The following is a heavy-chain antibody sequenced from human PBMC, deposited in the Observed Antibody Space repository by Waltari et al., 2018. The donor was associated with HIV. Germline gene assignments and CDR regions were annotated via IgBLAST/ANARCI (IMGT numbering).Heavy chain of an antibody. D-gene: IGHD7-27*01. Sequence: EVQLVETGGGLIQPGGSLRLSCAASGFTVSSNYMSWVRQAPGKGLEWVSVIYSGGITYYADSGKGRFTISRDNSKNTLYLQMNSLRAEDMAVYYCALGTYFDYWGQGTLVTVSS. CDR1: GFTVSSNY. V-gene: IGHV3-53*02. CDR3: ALGTYFDY. CDR2: IYSGGIT. J-gene: IGHJ4*02.